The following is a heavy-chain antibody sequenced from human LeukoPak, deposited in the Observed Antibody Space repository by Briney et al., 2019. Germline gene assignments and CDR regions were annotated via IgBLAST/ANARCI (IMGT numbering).Heavy chain of an antibody. CDR2: ISSSSSYI. D-gene: IGHD3-3*01. V-gene: IGHV3-21*01. CDR3: AREVEVRFLASHFDY. CDR1: GLTFSSYS. J-gene: IGHJ4*02. Sequence: GGSLRLSCAASGLTFSSYSMNWVRQVPGKGLEWVSSISSSSSYIYYADSVKGRFTISRDNAKNSLYLQMNSLRAEDTAVYYCAREVEVRFLASHFDYWGQGTLVTVSS.